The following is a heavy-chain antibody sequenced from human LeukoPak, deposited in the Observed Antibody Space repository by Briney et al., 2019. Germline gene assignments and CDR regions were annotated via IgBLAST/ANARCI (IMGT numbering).Heavy chain of an antibody. V-gene: IGHV3-30*04. CDR2: ISYDGSNK. CDR1: GFTFSSYA. J-gene: IGHJ4*02. CDR3: ARDKAYYDSSGYGFDY. Sequence: GGSLRLSCAASGFTFSSYAMHWVRRAPGKGLEWVAVISYDGSNKYYADSVKGRFTISRDNAKNLLYLQMNSLEAEDTAVYYCARDKAYYDSSGYGFDYWGQGTLVTVSS. D-gene: IGHD3-22*01.